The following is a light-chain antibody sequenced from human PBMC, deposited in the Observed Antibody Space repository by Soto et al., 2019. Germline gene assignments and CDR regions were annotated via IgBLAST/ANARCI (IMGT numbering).Light chain of an antibody. Sequence: TNAPATLSPYLPYILTITFRASQTISSWLAWYQQKPGKAPKLLIYKASTLKSGVPSRFSGSGSGTEFTLTISSLQPDDFATYYCQQYNSYSAAFGQGAIVDI. V-gene: IGKV1-5*03. CDR2: KAS. CDR3: QQYNSYSAA. CDR1: QTISSW. J-gene: IGKJ1*01.